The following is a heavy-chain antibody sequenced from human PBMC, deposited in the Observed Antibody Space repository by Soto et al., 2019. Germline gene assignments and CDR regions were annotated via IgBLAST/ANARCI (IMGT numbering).Heavy chain of an antibody. V-gene: IGHV1-18*01. CDR2: ISAYNANT. CDR1: GYTFTTYG. Sequence: QVHLVQSGAEVKKPGASVKVSCKASGYTFTTYGIAWVRQAPGQGLEWMGWISAYNANTDYAQRLQGRVTITTDTATSTAHMELRSLRSDDTAVYYCALGRYLDYWGQGTLVTVSS. J-gene: IGHJ4*02. D-gene: IGHD1-26*01. CDR3: ALGRYLDY.